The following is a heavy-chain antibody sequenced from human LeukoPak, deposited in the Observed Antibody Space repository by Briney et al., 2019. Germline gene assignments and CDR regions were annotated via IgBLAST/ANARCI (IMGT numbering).Heavy chain of an antibody. CDR3: ATSGMVRGMDV. J-gene: IGHJ6*02. Sequence: ASVKVSCKASGSTFRGYYMHWVRQAPGQGLEWMGCINPNSGGTSYAQKFQGRVTMTRDTSISTAYMELSRLISDDSAVYYCATSGMVRGMDVWGQGTTVTVSS. CDR1: GSTFRGYY. V-gene: IGHV1-2*02. D-gene: IGHD3-10*01. CDR2: INPNSGGT.